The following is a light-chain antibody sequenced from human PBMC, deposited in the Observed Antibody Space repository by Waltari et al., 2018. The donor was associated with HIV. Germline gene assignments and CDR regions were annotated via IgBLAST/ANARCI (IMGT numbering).Light chain of an antibody. CDR3: QQRSDWPYT. CDR2: GTS. CDR1: PSVSSH. J-gene: IGKJ2*01. Sequence: ATLSCRASPSVSSHLAWYQQIPGHPPRLLIYGTSNRAPGVPARFSGSGSGTDFTLTISSLEPEDFAVYFCQQRSDWPYTFGQGTKVEIK. V-gene: IGKV3-11*01.